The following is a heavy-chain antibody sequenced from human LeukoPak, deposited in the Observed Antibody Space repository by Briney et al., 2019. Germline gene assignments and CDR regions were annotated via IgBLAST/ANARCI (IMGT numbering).Heavy chain of an antibody. V-gene: IGHV3-48*04. CDR1: GFTFSRHT. CDR2: ISSSSDII. D-gene: IGHD1/OR15-1a*01. Sequence: GGSLRLSCADSGFTFSRHTMNWVRQAPGKGLEWISYISSSSDIIFYADSVKGRFTISRDNAKNTLYLQMNSLRAEDTAVYYCAREWNSRARFDYWGQGSLVTVSS. J-gene: IGHJ4*02. CDR3: AREWNSRARFDY.